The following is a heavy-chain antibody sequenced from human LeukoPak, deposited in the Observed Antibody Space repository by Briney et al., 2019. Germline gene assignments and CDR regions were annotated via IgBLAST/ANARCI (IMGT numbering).Heavy chain of an antibody. J-gene: IGHJ6*03. V-gene: IGHV3-23*01. CDR1: GFTFSDYG. D-gene: IGHD1-26*01. CDR2: ISGSGGST. Sequence: GGSLRLSCAASGFTFSDYGMSWVRQAPGKGLEWVSGISGSGGSTYYADSVKGRFTISRDNSRNTLYLQMTSLRAEDTAVYYCAKEGTPSGSYAYYYYYMDVWGKGTTVTVSS. CDR3: AKEGTPSGSYAYYYYYMDV.